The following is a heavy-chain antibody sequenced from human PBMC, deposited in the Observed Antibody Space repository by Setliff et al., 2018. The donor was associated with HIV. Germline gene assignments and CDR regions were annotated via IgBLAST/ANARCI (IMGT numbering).Heavy chain of an antibody. D-gene: IGHD3-16*02. CDR1: GFTVSGYW. CDR3: ARYIAGSRYFKH. Sequence: PGGSLRLSCAASGFTVSGYWMSWVRQAPGKGLEWVANIKQDGSERYYVDSVKGRFTISRDNTKNTLFLQMNSLRAEDTAIYYCARYIAGSRYFKHWGQGTLATVSS. J-gene: IGHJ1*01. V-gene: IGHV3-7*01. CDR2: IKQDGSER.